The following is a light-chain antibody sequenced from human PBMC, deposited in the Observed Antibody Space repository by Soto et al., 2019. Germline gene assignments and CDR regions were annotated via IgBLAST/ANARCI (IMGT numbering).Light chain of an antibody. CDR1: QSISSY. J-gene: IGKJ1*01. V-gene: IGKV1-39*01. CDR2: AAS. CDR3: QHSYSTLT. Sequence: DIQMTQSPSSLSASVGDRVTITCRASQSISSYLNWYQQKPGKAPKLLIYAASSLQSGVPSRFSGSGSGTDFTLTISILQPADFATYYCQHSYSTLTFDQRT.